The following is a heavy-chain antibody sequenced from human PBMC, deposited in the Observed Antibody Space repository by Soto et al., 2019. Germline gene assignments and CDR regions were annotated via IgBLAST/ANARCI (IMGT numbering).Heavy chain of an antibody. V-gene: IGHV3-7*01. Sequence: GWSLRLSCAASGFTFSSYWMSWVRQAPGKGLEWVANIKQDGSEKYYVDSVKGRFTISRDNAKNSLYLQMNSLRAEDTAVYYCARDCSTNCYKSFDYWGQGTLVTVSS. CDR1: GFTFSSYW. D-gene: IGHD2-2*02. CDR2: IKQDGSEK. CDR3: ARDCSTNCYKSFDY. J-gene: IGHJ4*02.